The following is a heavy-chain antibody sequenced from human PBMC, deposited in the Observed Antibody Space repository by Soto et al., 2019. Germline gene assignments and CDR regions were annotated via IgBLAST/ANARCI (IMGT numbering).Heavy chain of an antibody. D-gene: IGHD2-15*01. CDR1: GDSVSSNSAA. CDR3: ARGMGHCSGGSCAYGMDV. J-gene: IGHJ6*02. V-gene: IGHV6-1*01. Sequence: SQTLSLTCAISGDSVSSNSAAWNWIRQSPSRGLEWLGRTYYRSKWYNDYAVSVKSRITINPDTSKNQFSLQLNSVTPEDTAVYCCARGMGHCSGGSCAYGMDVWGQGTTVTVSS. CDR2: TYYRSKWYN.